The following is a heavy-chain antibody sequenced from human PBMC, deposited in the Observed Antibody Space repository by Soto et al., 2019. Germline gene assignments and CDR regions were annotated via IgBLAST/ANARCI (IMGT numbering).Heavy chain of an antibody. CDR2: INHRGSL. CDR1: GGSFSGYS. J-gene: IGHJ6*02. CDR3: ARELPQRQGRNMDV. Sequence: PSETLSLTCAVYGGSFSGYSWTWIRHRPGEGLEWFGYINHRGSLYYNPSLKSRVSMSVDTSKNQFSLNLSSVTAADTAVYYCARELPQRQGRNMDVWGQGTTVTVSS. V-gene: IGHV4-34*09. D-gene: IGHD1-1*01.